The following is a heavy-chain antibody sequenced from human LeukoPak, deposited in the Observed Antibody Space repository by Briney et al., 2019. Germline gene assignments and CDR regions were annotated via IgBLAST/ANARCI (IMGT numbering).Heavy chain of an antibody. CDR1: GYTFTSFG. CDR3: ARGTSHILTTYYYDSSGYLSY. CDR2: ISAYNGNT. J-gene: IGHJ4*02. V-gene: IGHV1-18*01. Sequence: ASVKVSCKASGYTFTSFGISWVRQAPGLGLEWMGWISAYNGNTNYAQKLQGRVTMTTDTSTSTAYMELRSLRSDDTAVYYCARGTSHILTTYYYDSSGYLSYWGQGTLVTVSS. D-gene: IGHD3-22*01.